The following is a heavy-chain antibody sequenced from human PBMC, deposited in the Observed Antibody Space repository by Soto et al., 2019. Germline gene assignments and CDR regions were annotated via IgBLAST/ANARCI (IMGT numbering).Heavy chain of an antibody. CDR2: IYGGGAT. Sequence: EVQLVESGGGLVQPGGTLRLSCAASGFTVSSTYMNWVRQAPGKGLEWGSVIYGGGATYYSDSVKGRFSISRDTSKNTLYLQMNSLSADDTAVYYCASGNNDYYYYYALDVWGQGATVTVSS. V-gene: IGHV3-66*01. CDR3: ASGNNDYYYYYALDV. J-gene: IGHJ6*01. CDR1: GFTVSSTY. D-gene: IGHD1-1*01.